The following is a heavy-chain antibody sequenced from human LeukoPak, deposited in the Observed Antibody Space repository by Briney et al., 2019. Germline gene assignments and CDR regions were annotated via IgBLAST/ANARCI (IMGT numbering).Heavy chain of an antibody. V-gene: IGHV4-34*01. CDR3: ARGRRLAYCGGDCYPRPFDY. D-gene: IGHD2-21*02. Sequence: PSETLSLTCAVYGGSFSGYYWSWIRQPPGKGLEWIGEINHSGSTNYNPSLKSRVTISVDTSKNQFSLKLGSVTAADTAVYYCARGRRLAYCGGDCYPRPFDYWGQGTLVTVSS. CDR2: INHSGST. CDR1: GGSFSGYY. J-gene: IGHJ4*02.